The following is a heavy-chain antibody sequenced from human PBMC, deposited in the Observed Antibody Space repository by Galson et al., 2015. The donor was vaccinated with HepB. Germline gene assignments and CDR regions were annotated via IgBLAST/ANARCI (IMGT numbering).Heavy chain of an antibody. V-gene: IGHV1-69*02. CDR1: GGTFSSYT. D-gene: IGHD3-10*01. J-gene: IGHJ6*02. Sequence: SVKVSCKASGGTFSSYTISWVRQAPGQGLEWMGRIIPILGIANYAQKFQGRVTITADKSTSTAYMELSSLRSEDTAVYYCARCGLLWFGESIHYYYGMDVWGQGTTVTVSS. CDR2: IIPILGIA. CDR3: ARCGLLWFGESIHYYYGMDV.